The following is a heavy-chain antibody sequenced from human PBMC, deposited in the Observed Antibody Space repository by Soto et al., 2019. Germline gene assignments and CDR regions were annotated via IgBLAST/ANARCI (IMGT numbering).Heavy chain of an antibody. CDR3: AKDISAWFGDFDPQHNYGMDV. D-gene: IGHD3-10*01. V-gene: IGHV3-23*01. J-gene: IGHJ6*02. CDR2: ISDSGGST. Sequence: PGGSLRLSCAASGFTFSSYAMSWVRQAPGKGLEWVSGISDSGGSTYYADSVKGRFTISRDNSKNTLYLQINSLKTEDTALYYCAKDISAWFGDFDPQHNYGMDVWGRETTVPVSS. CDR1: GFTFSSYA.